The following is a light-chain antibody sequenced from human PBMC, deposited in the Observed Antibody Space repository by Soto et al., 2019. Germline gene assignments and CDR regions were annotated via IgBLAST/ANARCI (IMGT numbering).Light chain of an antibody. Sequence: EIVLTQSPGTLSLSPGERATLSCRASQSVSSSYLAWYQQKPGQAPRLLIYGASSRATGIPDRFSGSGSGTDFTLTISRLEPEDFAVYYCRQYGSPLTFGGGTKVDNK. CDR3: RQYGSPLT. CDR1: QSVSSSY. V-gene: IGKV3-20*01. CDR2: GAS. J-gene: IGKJ4*01.